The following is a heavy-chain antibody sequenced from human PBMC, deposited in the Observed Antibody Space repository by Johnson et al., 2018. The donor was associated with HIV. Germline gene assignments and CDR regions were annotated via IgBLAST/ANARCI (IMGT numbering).Heavy chain of an antibody. J-gene: IGHJ3*02. D-gene: IGHD6-13*01. CDR1: GFNFTTYA. CDR2: ISGSGGST. Sequence: VQLMESGGGLVQPGGSLRLSCAASGFNFTTYAMSWVRQAPGKGLEWVSTISGSGGSTYYADSVRGRFTISRDNAKNFLYLQMNSMRAGDTAVYYCAKDLYSSSWTNDAFDIWGQGTMVTVSS. V-gene: IGHV3-23*01. CDR3: AKDLYSSSWTNDAFDI.